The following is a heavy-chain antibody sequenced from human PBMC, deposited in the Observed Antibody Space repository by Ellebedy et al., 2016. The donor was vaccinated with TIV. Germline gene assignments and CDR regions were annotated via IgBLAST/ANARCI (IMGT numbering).Heavy chain of an antibody. J-gene: IGHJ4*02. CDR2: LHPSSGGT. Sequence: AASVKVSCKTSGYIFTAYHIHWVRQAPGQGLEWMGWLHPSSGGTNYAKNFQGRVSMTRDTSISTAYMELSRLNSDDTAVYYCAAFPYISTSSAYWGQGTLVTVSS. D-gene: IGHD6-6*01. CDR3: AAFPYISTSSAY. V-gene: IGHV1-2*02. CDR1: GYIFTAYH.